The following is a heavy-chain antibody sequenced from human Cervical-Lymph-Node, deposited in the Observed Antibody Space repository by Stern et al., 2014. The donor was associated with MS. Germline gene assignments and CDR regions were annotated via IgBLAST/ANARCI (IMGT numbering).Heavy chain of an antibody. V-gene: IGHV4-59*01. D-gene: IGHD3-3*01. J-gene: IGHJ4*02. Sequence: QVQLQESGPGLVQPSETLSVICSVSNGSINNYYWHWIRQTPGKGLDYIGYIYYSGTTDYNPSLNRRVNMSLDTSKNQVSLSLTSVTAADTAVYYCARGKFDFSSGYSLMYYFDYWGQGTQVTVSS. CDR1: NGSINNYY. CDR3: ARGKFDFSSGYSLMYYFDY. CDR2: IYYSGTT.